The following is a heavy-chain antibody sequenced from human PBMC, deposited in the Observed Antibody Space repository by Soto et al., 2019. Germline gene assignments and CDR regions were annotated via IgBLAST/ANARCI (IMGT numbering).Heavy chain of an antibody. Sequence: QTGGSLRLSCAASGFTFDDYAMHWVRQAPGKGLEWVSGISWNGGSIGYADSVKGRFTISRDNAKNSLYLQMDSLRAEDTALYYCVKDMGYYESSGPPVHYYTMDVWGQGTTVTVSS. J-gene: IGHJ6*02. CDR1: GFTFDDYA. CDR3: VKDMGYYESSGPPVHYYTMDV. V-gene: IGHV3-9*01. D-gene: IGHD3-22*01. CDR2: ISWNGGSI.